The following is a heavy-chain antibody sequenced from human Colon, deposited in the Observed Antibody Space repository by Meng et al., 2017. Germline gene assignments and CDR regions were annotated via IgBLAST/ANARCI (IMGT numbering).Heavy chain of an antibody. CDR1: GGSMSVYY. D-gene: IGHD2-15*01. J-gene: IGHJ5*02. CDR3: ARVQRFCTGGICSNWFDP. Sequence: GPGLVNAPEISSLTCTVSGGSMSVYYWNWIRQPAGKGLEWIGHIYSSGRTHYNPSLKSRVTISVDSSKNQFSLNLTSVTAADTAVYFCARVQRFCTGGICSNWFDPWGQGTLVTVSS. V-gene: IGHV4-4*07. CDR2: IYSSGRT.